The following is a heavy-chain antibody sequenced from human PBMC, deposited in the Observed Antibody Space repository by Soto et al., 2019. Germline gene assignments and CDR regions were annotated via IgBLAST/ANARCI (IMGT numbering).Heavy chain of an antibody. D-gene: IGHD2-15*01. J-gene: IGHJ4*02. V-gene: IGHV3-48*03. CDR3: VGGGLYYFDY. Sequence: PGGSLRLSCAASGFPFSNFEMIWVRQAPGKGLEFVSYISVSGTSLKYADSVKGRFTISRDDAKNSLFLQMNSLRPEDTAVYYCVGGGLYYFDYWGQGILVTVSS. CDR2: ISVSGTSL. CDR1: GFPFSNFE.